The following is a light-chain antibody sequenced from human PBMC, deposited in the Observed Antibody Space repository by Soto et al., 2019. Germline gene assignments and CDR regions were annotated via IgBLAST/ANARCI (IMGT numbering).Light chain of an antibody. V-gene: IGLV2-14*01. CDR2: EVS. CDR1: SSDVGGYNY. Sequence: LTQPASVSGSPGQSITISCTGTSSDVGGYNYVSWYQQHPGKAPKLMIYEVSNRPSGVSNRFSGSKSGNTASLTISGLQAEDEADYYCSSYTSSSTWVFGGGTKLTVL. J-gene: IGLJ3*02. CDR3: SSYTSSSTWV.